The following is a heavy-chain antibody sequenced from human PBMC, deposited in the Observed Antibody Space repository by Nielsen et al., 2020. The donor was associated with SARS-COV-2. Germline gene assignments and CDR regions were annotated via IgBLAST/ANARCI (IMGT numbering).Heavy chain of an antibody. CDR3: ATWYNSRPTDY. D-gene: IGHD6-13*01. V-gene: IGHV3-9*01. CDR2: ISWNSGSI. J-gene: IGHJ4*02. CDR1: GFSLSNYW. Sequence: SLKISCVGSGFSLSNYWMSWVRQAPGKGLEWVSGISWNSGSIGYADSVKGRFTISRDNAKNSLYLQMNSLRAEDTALYYCATWYNSRPTDYWGQGTLVTVSS.